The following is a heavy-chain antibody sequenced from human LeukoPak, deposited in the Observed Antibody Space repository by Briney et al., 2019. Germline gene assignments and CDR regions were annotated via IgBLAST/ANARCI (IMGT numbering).Heavy chain of an antibody. CDR1: GFTFTGYH. D-gene: IGHD3-22*01. V-gene: IGHV1-2*02. CDR2: INPTSDDT. CDR3: ARGSSGDY. Sequence: GASVKVSCKAYGFTFTGYHIHWVRQAPGQGLEWMGWINPTSDDTKYAQRFQGRVIMTSDASINTVYMQLSSLTSDDTAIYYCARGSSGDYWGQGTLVTVSS. J-gene: IGHJ4*02.